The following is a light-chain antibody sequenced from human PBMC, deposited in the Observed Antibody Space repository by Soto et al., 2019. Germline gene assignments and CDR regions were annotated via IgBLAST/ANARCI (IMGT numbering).Light chain of an antibody. Sequence: QSALTQPPSASGSPGQSVAISCTGTSSDVGGYNYVSWYQQHPGKAPKLTIYEVNKRPSGVPDRFSGSKSGNTASLTVSGLHAEDEADYYCSSYAGSSNVFGTGTKVTVL. CDR1: SSDVGGYNY. V-gene: IGLV2-8*01. CDR2: EVN. J-gene: IGLJ1*01. CDR3: SSYAGSSNV.